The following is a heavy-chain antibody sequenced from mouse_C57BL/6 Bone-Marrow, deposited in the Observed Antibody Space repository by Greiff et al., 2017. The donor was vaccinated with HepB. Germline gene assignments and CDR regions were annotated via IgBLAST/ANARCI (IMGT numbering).Heavy chain of an antibody. V-gene: IGHV5-4*01. J-gene: IGHJ4*01. CDR3: ARDAWVYAMDY. CDR2: ISDGGSYT. D-gene: IGHD4-1*01. CDR1: GFTFSSYA. Sequence: DVQLQESGGGLLKPGGSLKLSCAASGFTFSSYAMSWVRQTPEKRLEWVATISDGGSYTYYPDNVKGRFTISRDNAKNNLYLQMSHLKSEDTAMYYCARDAWVYAMDYWGQGTSVTVSS.